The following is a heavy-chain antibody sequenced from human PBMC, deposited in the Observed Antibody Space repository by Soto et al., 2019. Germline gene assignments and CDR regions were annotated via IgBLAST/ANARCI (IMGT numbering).Heavy chain of an antibody. V-gene: IGHV3-23*01. D-gene: IGHD6-19*01. Sequence: PGGSLRLSCAVSGFTFGNFAMTWVRQAPGKGLEWVSGISGSGGDTYYADSVKGRFTISRDNSKNTLYLQMSSLRADDTATFYCARTESSGWSTRYGMDVWGQGITVTVSS. J-gene: IGHJ6*02. CDR2: ISGSGGDT. CDR1: GFTFGNFA. CDR3: ARTESSGWSTRYGMDV.